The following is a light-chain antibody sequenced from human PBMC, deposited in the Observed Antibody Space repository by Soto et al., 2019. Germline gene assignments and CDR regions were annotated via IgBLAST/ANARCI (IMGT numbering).Light chain of an antibody. CDR2: KAS. V-gene: IGKV1-5*03. Sequence: DIQMTQSPSTLSGSVGDRVTITCRASQTISSWLAWYQQKPGKAPKLLIYKASTLKSGVPSRFSVSGSWTEFTLTISSLQPDDFATYYCQHYNSYSEAFGQGTKVEL. J-gene: IGKJ1*01. CDR3: QHYNSYSEA. CDR1: QTISSW.